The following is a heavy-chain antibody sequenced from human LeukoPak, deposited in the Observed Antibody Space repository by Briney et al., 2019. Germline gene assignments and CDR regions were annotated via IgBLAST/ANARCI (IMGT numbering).Heavy chain of an antibody. Sequence: PGGSLRLSCAASGFTFSSYAMSWVRQAPGKGLEWVSAISGSGGSTYYADSVKGRFTISRDNSKNTLYLQMNSLRAEDTAVYYCAIDIRTVVVVAATCHYWGQGTLVTVSS. CDR3: AIDIRTVVVVAATCHY. V-gene: IGHV3-23*01. CDR1: GFTFSSYA. J-gene: IGHJ4*02. CDR2: ISGSGGST. D-gene: IGHD2-15*01.